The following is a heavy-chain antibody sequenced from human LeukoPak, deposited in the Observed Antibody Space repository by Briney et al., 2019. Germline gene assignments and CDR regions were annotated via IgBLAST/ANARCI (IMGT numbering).Heavy chain of an antibody. CDR2: INPNSGGT. CDR3: ARGPSSRPIYNYYGMDV. D-gene: IGHD6-13*01. V-gene: IGHV1-2*04. CDR1: GYTFTGYY. Sequence: ASVKVSCKASGYTFTGYYMHWVRQAPGQGLEWMGWINPNSGGTNYAQKFQGWVTMTRDTSISTAYMELSRLRSDDTAVYYCARGPSSRPIYNYYGMDVWGQGTTVTVSS. J-gene: IGHJ6*02.